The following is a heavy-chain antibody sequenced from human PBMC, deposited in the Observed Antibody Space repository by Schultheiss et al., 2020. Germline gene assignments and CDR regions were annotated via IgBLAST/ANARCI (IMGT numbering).Heavy chain of an antibody. D-gene: IGHD6-19*01. Sequence: GGSLRLSCAASGFTFSSYAMSWVRQAPGKGLEWVSAISASGGSTYYADSVKGRFTISRDNAKNTLYLQMNSLRADDTAVYYCARDSDRGWDWGQGTLVTVSS. CDR1: GFTFSSYA. V-gene: IGHV3-23*01. CDR2: ISASGGST. CDR3: ARDSDRGWD. J-gene: IGHJ4*02.